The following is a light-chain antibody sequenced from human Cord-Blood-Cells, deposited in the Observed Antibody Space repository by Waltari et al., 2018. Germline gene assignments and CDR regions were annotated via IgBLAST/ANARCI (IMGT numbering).Light chain of an antibody. CDR2: GNS. Sequence: QSVLTQPPSVSGAPGPRVTISCTGCSSNIAAGYDVPCYQQLPGTPPKSLIYGNSNRPSGVPDRFSGSKSGTSASLAITGLQAEDEADYYCQSYDSSLSGSVVFGGGTKLTVL. CDR1: SSNIAAGYD. J-gene: IGLJ2*01. V-gene: IGLV1-40*01. CDR3: QSYDSSLSGSVV.